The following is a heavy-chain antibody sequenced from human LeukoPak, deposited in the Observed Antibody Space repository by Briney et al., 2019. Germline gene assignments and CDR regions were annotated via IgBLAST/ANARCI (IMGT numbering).Heavy chain of an antibody. CDR3: ANLGGYGDY. J-gene: IGHJ4*02. CDR2: ISYDGNNK. V-gene: IGHV3-30*18. CDR1: GFTFSSYG. D-gene: IGHD3-16*01. Sequence: GRSLRLSCAASGFTFSSYGMPWVRQAPGKGLEWVAVISYDGNNKYYADSVKGRFTISRDNSKNTLYLQMNSLRAEDTAVYYCANLGGYGDYWGQGTLVTVSS.